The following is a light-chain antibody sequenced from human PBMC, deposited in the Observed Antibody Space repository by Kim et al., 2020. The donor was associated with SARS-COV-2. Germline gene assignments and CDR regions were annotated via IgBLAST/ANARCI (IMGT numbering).Light chain of an antibody. CDR3: QAWDSSTFYV. CDR1: KLGDKY. V-gene: IGLV3-1*01. Sequence: SYVLTQPPSVSVSPGQTVSITCSGDKLGDKYVSWYQQRPGQSPALVIYRDNKRPSGIPERFSGSNSGNTATLTISGTHAMDEADYYCQAWDSSTFYVFGTGTRVTVL. J-gene: IGLJ1*01. CDR2: RDN.